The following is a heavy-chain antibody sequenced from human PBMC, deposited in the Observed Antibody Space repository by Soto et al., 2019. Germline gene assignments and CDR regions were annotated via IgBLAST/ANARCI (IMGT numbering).Heavy chain of an antibody. CDR1: GFTFSNYF. CDR3: TRGNYYGMDV. Sequence: EVQLVESGGGLVQPGGPLRLSCAASGFTFSNYFMHWVRQGPGKGRVWVSRSNSDGSSTSYADSVKGRFTISRDNAKNTLYLQMNSLRAEDTAVYYCTRGNYYGMDVWGQGTTVTVSS. V-gene: IGHV3-74*01. CDR2: SNSDGSST. J-gene: IGHJ6*01.